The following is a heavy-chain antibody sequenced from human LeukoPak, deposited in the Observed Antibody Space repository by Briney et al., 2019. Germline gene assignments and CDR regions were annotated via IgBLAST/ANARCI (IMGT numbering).Heavy chain of an antibody. CDR1: GYTFTGYY. CDR2: INPNSGGT. J-gene: IGHJ4*02. Sequence: ASVKVSCKASGYTFTGYYMHWVRQAPGQGLEWMGWINPNSGGTNYAQKFQGRVTMTRDTSISTAYMELSRLRSDDTAVYYCARRGRLWGGPRSFDYWGQGTLVTVSS. D-gene: IGHD5-18*01. CDR3: ARRGRLWGGPRSFDY. V-gene: IGHV1-2*02.